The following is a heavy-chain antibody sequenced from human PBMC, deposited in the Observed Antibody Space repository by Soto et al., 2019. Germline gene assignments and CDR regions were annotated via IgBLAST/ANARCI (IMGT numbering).Heavy chain of an antibody. CDR2: IIPILGIA. CDR3: ARVGRSSWPDY. D-gene: IGHD6-13*01. CDR1: GGTFSSYT. J-gene: IGHJ4*02. Sequence: QVQLVQSGAEVMKPGSSVKVSCKASGGTFSSYTISWERQAPGQGLEWMGRIIPILGIANYAQKFQGRVTITADKSTSTAYMELSSLRSEDTAVYYCARVGRSSWPDYWGQGTLVTVSS. V-gene: IGHV1-69*02.